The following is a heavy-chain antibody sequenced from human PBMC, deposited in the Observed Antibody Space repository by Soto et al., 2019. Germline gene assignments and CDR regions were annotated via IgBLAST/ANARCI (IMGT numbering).Heavy chain of an antibody. V-gene: IGHV1-69*04. J-gene: IGHJ4*02. CDR1: GGTFSSYT. CDR3: ARERGIQLWTDY. CDR2: IIPILGIA. D-gene: IGHD5-18*01. Sequence: GASVKVSCKASGGTFSSYTISWVRQAPGQGLEWMGRIIPILGIANYAQKFQGRVTITADKSTSTAYMGLSSLRSEDTAVYYCARERGIQLWTDYWGQGTLVTVSS.